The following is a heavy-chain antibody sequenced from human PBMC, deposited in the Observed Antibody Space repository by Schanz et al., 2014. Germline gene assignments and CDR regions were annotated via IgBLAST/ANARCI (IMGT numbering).Heavy chain of an antibody. V-gene: IGHV3-7*04. Sequence: EVQLVESGGGLVQPGESLRLSCAASGFSFSNYWMSWVRQAPGKGLEWVANIKQDGSEKYYVDSVKGRFTISRDNAKKSLYLRMNSLRAEDTAVYYCAKGRMTATNFFDSWGQGTLVTVSS. CDR2: IKQDGSEK. J-gene: IGHJ4*02. CDR1: GFSFSNYW. D-gene: IGHD1-7*01. CDR3: AKGRMTATNFFDS.